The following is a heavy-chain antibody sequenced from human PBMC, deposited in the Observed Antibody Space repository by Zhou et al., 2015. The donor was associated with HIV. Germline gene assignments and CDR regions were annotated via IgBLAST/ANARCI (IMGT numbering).Heavy chain of an antibody. CDR1: GYAFSSYG. CDR2: ISAYNDNT. J-gene: IGHJ4*02. D-gene: IGHD3-10*01. CDR3: ARARHMIRGAMILDD. Sequence: QVHLVQSGPEVRKPGASVKVSCKASGYAFSSYGISWVRQAPGQGLEWMGWISAYNDNTDYLQRFQGRVTMTRDTSTTTAYMELRSLTYNDTAVYYCARARHMIRGAMILDDWGQGTLVTVSS. V-gene: IGHV1-18*01.